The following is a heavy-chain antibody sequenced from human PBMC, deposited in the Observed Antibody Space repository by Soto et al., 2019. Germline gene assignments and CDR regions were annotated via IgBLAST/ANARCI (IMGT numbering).Heavy chain of an antibody. Sequence: ASVKVSCKASGYSFTDYHIQWVRQAPGQGLEWLGRINPKSGGTSTAQKFQGWVTMTTDTSISTASMELTRLTSDDTAIYYCARGDSTDCSNGVCSFFYNLDMDVWGQGTPVTVYS. CDR2: INPKSGGT. CDR3: ARGDSTDCSNGVCSFFYNLDMDV. CDR1: GYSFTDYH. V-gene: IGHV1-2*04. D-gene: IGHD2-8*01. J-gene: IGHJ6*02.